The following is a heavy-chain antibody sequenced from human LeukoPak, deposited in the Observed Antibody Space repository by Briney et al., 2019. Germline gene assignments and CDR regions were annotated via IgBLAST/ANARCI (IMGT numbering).Heavy chain of an antibody. V-gene: IGHV4-34*01. J-gene: IGHJ3*02. CDR2: INHSGST. CDR1: GGSFSGYY. D-gene: IGHD2/OR15-2a*01. Sequence: KPSETLSLTCAVYGGSFSGYYWSWIRQPPGKGLEWIGEINHSGSTNYNPSLKSRVTISVDTSKNQFSLKLSSVTAADTAVYYCASSMMEALDIWGQGTMVTVSS. CDR3: ASSMMEALDI.